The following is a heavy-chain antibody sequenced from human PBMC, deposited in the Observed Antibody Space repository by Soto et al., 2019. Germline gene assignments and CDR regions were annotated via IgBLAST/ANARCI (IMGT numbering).Heavy chain of an antibody. CDR2: ISGSGGST. CDR1: GFTFSSYA. D-gene: IGHD2-15*01. CDR3: AKRADIVVVVAATYYYYYYMDV. V-gene: IGHV3-23*01. J-gene: IGHJ6*03. Sequence: GGSLRLSCAASGFTFSSYAMSWVRQAPGKGLEWVSAISGSGGSTYYADSVKGRFTISRDNSKNTLYLQMNSLRAEDTAVYYCAKRADIVVVVAATYYYYYYMDVWGKGTMVTVSS.